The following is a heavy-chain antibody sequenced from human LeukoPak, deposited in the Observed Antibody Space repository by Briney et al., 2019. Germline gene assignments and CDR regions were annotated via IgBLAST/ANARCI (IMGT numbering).Heavy chain of an antibody. D-gene: IGHD6-13*01. J-gene: IGHJ6*02. CDR2: INHSGST. CDR3: ARGKRIAATRYYYYGMDV. CDR1: GGSFSGYY. Sequence: SETLSLTCAVYGGSFSGYYWSWIRQPPGKGLEWIGEINHSGSTNYNPSLKSRVTISVDTSKNQFSPKLSSVTAADTAVYYCARGKRIAATRYYYYGMDVWGQGTTVTVSS. V-gene: IGHV4-34*01.